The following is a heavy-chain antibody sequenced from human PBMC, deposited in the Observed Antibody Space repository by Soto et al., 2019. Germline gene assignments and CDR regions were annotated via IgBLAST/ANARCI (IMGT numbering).Heavy chain of an antibody. J-gene: IGHJ6*03. D-gene: IGHD3-3*01. CDR2: VYYSGST. CDR1: GDSISSHY. Sequence: SETLSLTCTVSGDSISSHYWSWIRQPPGKGLEWIGYVYYSGSTNYNPSLKSRVTISIDTSKSQFSLKLSSVTAADTAVYYCARSYYDFWSGDYYYYMDVWGKGTTVTVSS. V-gene: IGHV4-59*08. CDR3: ARSYYDFWSGDYYYYMDV.